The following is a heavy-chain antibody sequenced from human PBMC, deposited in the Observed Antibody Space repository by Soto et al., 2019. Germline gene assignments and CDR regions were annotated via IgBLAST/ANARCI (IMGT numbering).Heavy chain of an antibody. CDR3: TIVRVADSALDH. J-gene: IGHJ4*02. CDR2: MSYDGSDT. V-gene: IGHV3-30*02. CDR1: GFIFSNTG. Sequence: PGGSLRLSCVGSGFIFSNTGMHWVRQTPGKGLEWVAFMSYDGSDTFYADSVKGRFTISRDNSKNTFFLHMSNLRAEDTAMYYCTIVRVADSALDHWGQGTLVTASS. D-gene: IGHD3-10*02.